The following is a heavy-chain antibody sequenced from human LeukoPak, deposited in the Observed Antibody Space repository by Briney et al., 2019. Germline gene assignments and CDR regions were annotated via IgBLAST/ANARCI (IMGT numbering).Heavy chain of an antibody. CDR2: IYYSGST. D-gene: IGHD2-2*01. CDR1: GGSISSYY. CDR3: ARDNLRSTSCLDY. Sequence: SETLSLTCTVSGGSISSYYWSWIRQPPGKGLEWIGYIYYSGSTNYNPSLKSRVTISVDTSKNQFSLKLSSVTAADTAVYYCARDNLRSTSCLDYWGQGTLVTVSS. J-gene: IGHJ4*02. V-gene: IGHV4-59*12.